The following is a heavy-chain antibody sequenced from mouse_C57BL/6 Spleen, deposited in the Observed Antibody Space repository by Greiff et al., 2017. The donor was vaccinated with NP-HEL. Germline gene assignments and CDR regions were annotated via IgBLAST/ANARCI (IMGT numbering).Heavy chain of an antibody. J-gene: IGHJ1*03. Sequence: EVKVVESGGGLVKPGGSLKLSCAASGFTFSSYAMSWVRQTPEKRLEWVATISDGGSYTYYPDNVKGRFTISRDNAKNNLYLQMSHLKSEDTAMYYCARAGDSWYFDVWGTGTTVTVSS. CDR1: GFTFSSYA. CDR2: ISDGGSYT. D-gene: IGHD3-3*01. V-gene: IGHV5-4*03. CDR3: ARAGDSWYFDV.